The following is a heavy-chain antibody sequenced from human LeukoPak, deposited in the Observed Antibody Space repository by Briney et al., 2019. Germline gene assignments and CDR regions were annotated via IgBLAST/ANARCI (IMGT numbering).Heavy chain of an antibody. J-gene: IGHJ4*02. CDR1: GFTFSSYS. CDR2: ISLSSSAI. CDR3: ARRAGAYSHPYDY. V-gene: IGHV3-48*01. Sequence: GGSLRLSCAASGFTFSSYSMHWVRQAPGKGLEWVSYISLSSSAIYYADSVKGRFTISRDNIKNTLYLQMNSLRAEDTAVYYCARRAGAYSHPYDYWGQGTLVTVSS. D-gene: IGHD4/OR15-4a*01.